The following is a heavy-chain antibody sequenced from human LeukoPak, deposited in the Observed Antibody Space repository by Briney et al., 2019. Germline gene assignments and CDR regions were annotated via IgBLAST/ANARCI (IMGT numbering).Heavy chain of an antibody. V-gene: IGHV4-34*01. CDR3: ARGWLDWFDP. Sequence: SETLSLTCAVYGGSFNGYYWSWIRQPPGKGLEWIGEINHSGSTNYNPSLKSRVTISVDTSKNQFSLKLSSVTAADTAVYYCARGWLDWFDPWGQGTLVTVSS. J-gene: IGHJ5*02. CDR1: GGSFNGYY. D-gene: IGHD3-9*01. CDR2: INHSGST.